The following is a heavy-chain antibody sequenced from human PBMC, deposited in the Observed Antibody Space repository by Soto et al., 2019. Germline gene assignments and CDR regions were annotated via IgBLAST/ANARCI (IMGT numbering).Heavy chain of an antibody. CDR2: IYHSGST. CDR1: SGPISSSNW. J-gene: IGHJ2*01. CDR3: ARRVVPAAMRGFYPSRYFDL. D-gene: IGHD2-2*01. Sequence: QVQLQESGPGLVKPSGTLSLTCAVSSGPISSSNWWSWVRQPPGKGLEWIGEIYHSGSTNYNPSLKSRVTISVDKSKNKFSLKLSSVTAADTAVYYCARRVVPAAMRGFYPSRYFDLWGRGTLVTVSS. V-gene: IGHV4-4*02.